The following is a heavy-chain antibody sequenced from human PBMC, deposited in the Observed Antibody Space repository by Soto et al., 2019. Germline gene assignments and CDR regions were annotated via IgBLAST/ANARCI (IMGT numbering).Heavy chain of an antibody. CDR3: TRDRKQLGLGNYALNGMEV. J-gene: IGHJ6*02. CDR1: GGTFSDFA. D-gene: IGHD3-3*01. V-gene: IGHV1-69*06. Sequence: QVQLVQSGAEMRKPGSSLRGSCKASGGTFSDFAFSWVRQAPGRGLEWMGGIVPRFGSPNYAQKFGGRVTTSDDTSASTVYTNVSSMTYDDTSVHFSTRDRKQLGLGNYALNGMEVWGQGTMITVSS. CDR2: IVPRFGSP.